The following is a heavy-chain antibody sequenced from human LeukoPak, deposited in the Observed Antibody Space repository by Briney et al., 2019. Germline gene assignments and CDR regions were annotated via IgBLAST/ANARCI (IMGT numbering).Heavy chain of an antibody. D-gene: IGHD1-1*01. Sequence: GGSLRLSCAASGFTVSRNYMRWVRQAPGKGLEWVSLTYSDGSTSYTESVKGRFTISRDNSKNTLSLQLNSLRAEDTAVYYCARDGGSSTKEPTGGYYYYGMDVWGQGTTVTVSS. J-gene: IGHJ6*02. V-gene: IGHV3-53*01. CDR3: ARDGGSSTKEPTGGYYYYGMDV. CDR1: GFTVSRNY. CDR2: TYSDGST.